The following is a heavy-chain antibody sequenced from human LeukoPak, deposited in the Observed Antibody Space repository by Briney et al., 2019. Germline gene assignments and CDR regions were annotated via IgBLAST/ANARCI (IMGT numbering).Heavy chain of an antibody. V-gene: IGHV3-23*01. CDR2: IGASDGST. CDR1: QFTFSDFP. CDR3: ARWEMATDYYYYGMDV. Sequence: GGSLRLSCAASQFTFSDFPMYWVRQAPGKGLEWVSAIGASDGSTYYTDSLKGRFTISRDNSKNTLYLQMNSLRAEDTAVYYCARWEMATDYYYYGMDVWGQGTTVTVSS. J-gene: IGHJ6*02. D-gene: IGHD5-24*01.